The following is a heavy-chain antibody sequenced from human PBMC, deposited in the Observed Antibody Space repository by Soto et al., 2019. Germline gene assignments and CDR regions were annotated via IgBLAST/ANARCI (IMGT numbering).Heavy chain of an antibody. Sequence: EVQLVESGGEFVHPGGSLRLSCATSGFNFDDYAMHWVRQVPGKGLEWISGISWEGGRIGYAESVKGRFTISRDNAKNSLYLEMNSLRSEDTALYYCAKDHDEDFGYDLDYFNYWGRGTLVTVSS. J-gene: IGHJ4*02. CDR1: GFNFDDYA. CDR3: AKDHDEDFGYDLDYFNY. CDR2: ISWEGGRI. D-gene: IGHD5-12*01. V-gene: IGHV3-9*01.